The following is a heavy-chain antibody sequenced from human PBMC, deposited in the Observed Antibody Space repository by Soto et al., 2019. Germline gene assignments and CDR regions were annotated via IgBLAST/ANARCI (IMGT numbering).Heavy chain of an antibody. Sequence: SETLPLTCAVSGGSISSGGYSWSWIRQPPGKGLEWIGYIYHSGSTYYNPSLKSRVTISVDRSKNQFSLKLSSVTAADTAVYYCATVPTPWGQGTLVTFSS. D-gene: IGHD2-2*01. CDR2: IYHSGST. J-gene: IGHJ5*02. V-gene: IGHV4-30-2*01. CDR1: GGSISSGGYS. CDR3: ATVPTP.